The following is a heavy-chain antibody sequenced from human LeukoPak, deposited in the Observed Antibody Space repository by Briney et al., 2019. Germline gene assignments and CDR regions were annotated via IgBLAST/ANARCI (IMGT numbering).Heavy chain of an antibody. V-gene: IGHV3-7*01. J-gene: IGHJ4*02. CDR3: ARIGITNYHDSSGYFDY. D-gene: IGHD3-22*01. Sequence: GGSLRLSCAASGFTFSSYAMTWVRQAPGKGLEWVAHIKQDGSDKYYVDSVKGRFTISRDNAKNSLYLQMNSLRAEDTAVYYCARIGITNYHDSSGYFDYWGQGTLVTVSS. CDR2: IKQDGSDK. CDR1: GFTFSSYA.